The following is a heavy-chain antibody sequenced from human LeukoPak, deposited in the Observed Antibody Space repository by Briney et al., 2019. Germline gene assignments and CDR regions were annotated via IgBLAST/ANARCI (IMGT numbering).Heavy chain of an antibody. D-gene: IGHD5-12*01. Sequence: GGSLRLSCAVSGFTLTTYAMSWVRQAPGKGLEWVSAISGSGGVTWYADSVKGRFSISRDTSKNTLFLRMKSLRAEDTAVYYCAKGGGYEAQYYYYYLDVWGKGTTVTISS. CDR2: ISGSGGVT. J-gene: IGHJ6*03. CDR3: AKGGGYEAQYYYYYLDV. CDR1: GFTLTTYA. V-gene: IGHV3-23*01.